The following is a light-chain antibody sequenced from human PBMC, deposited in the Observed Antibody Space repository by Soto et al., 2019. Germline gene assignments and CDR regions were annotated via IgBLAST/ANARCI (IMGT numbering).Light chain of an antibody. Sequence: EIVMTQSPATLSVSPGERATLSCRASQSVSSNLAWYQQKPGQAPRLLIYGASSRATGIPDRFSGSGSGTDFTLTINGLEPEDSAVYYCQRITFGQGTRLEIK. J-gene: IGKJ5*01. CDR1: QSVSSN. V-gene: IGKV3D-15*01. CDR3: QRIT. CDR2: GAS.